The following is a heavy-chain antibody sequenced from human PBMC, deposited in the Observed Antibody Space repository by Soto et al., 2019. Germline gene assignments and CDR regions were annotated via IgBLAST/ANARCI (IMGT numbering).Heavy chain of an antibody. D-gene: IGHD2-8*01. CDR1: GGYISSGGNY. CDR3: AREDINESFFDS. CDR2: IYYTGHT. J-gene: IGHJ4*02. Sequence: QVQLQESGPGLVKPSQTLSLPCSVSGGYISSGGNYWSWIRQHPGKGLEWIGFIYYTGHTKYNAALKSRVNISGDMSQNQFSLTLTSVTAADTAVYYCAREDINESFFDSWGPGILVTVSS. V-gene: IGHV4-31*03.